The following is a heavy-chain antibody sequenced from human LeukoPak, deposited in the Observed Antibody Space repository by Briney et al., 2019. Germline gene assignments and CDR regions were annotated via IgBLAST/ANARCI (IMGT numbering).Heavy chain of an antibody. V-gene: IGHV3-30*18. D-gene: IGHD3-10*01. CDR1: GFTFSNYG. CDR2: ISYDGSDE. J-gene: IGHJ4*02. Sequence: GGSLRLSCAPSGFTFSNYGMHWVRQAPGKGLEWMAIISYDGSDEYYADSVKGRFTISRDNSKNTLYLQMNSLRAEDTAVYYCAKSYGSGSYHGVGYWGQGTLVTVSS. CDR3: AKSYGSGSYHGVGY.